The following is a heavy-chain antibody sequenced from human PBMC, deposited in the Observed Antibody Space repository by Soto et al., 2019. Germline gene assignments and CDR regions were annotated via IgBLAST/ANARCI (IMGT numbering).Heavy chain of an antibody. V-gene: IGHV3-21*01. CDR3: ARDQLYYNDISGRPLNAFDV. D-gene: IGHD3-22*01. Sequence: RGSLRLSCAASGFTFSSYSMNWVRQAPGKGLEWVSSISSSSSYIYYADSVKGRFTISRDNAKNSLYLQMNSLRAEDTAVYYCARDQLYYNDISGRPLNAFDVWGQGTMVTVSS. J-gene: IGHJ3*01. CDR1: GFTFSSYS. CDR2: ISSSSSYI.